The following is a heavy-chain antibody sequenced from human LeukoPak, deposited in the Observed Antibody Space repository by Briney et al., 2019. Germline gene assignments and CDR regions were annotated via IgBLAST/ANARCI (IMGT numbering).Heavy chain of an antibody. CDR2: IDYTGTT. CDR3: VKFKRRPRTYSYDYEF. V-gene: IGHV4-39*07. Sequence: SETLSLTCTVSGGSISSSSYYWGWIRQTPGKGLAWIASIDYTGTTYYNPSFKSRVSISMDTSKNQFSLKLTSVTAADTAVFYCVKFKRRPRTYSYDYEFWGQGTLVTVSS. D-gene: IGHD5-18*01. CDR1: GGSISSSSYY. J-gene: IGHJ4*02.